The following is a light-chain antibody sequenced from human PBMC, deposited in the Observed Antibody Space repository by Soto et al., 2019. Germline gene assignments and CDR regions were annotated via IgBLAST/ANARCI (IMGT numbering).Light chain of an antibody. V-gene: IGKV3-15*01. Sequence: EIVMTQSPATLSESPGERATLSCRASQSVSRNLAWYQQKPGQAPRLLISAAYSRATDVPARFSGSGSGTEFSLTISSLQSEDFAIYYCQQYNNWPYTFGQGTKLEIK. CDR2: AAY. J-gene: IGKJ2*01. CDR1: QSVSRN. CDR3: QQYNNWPYT.